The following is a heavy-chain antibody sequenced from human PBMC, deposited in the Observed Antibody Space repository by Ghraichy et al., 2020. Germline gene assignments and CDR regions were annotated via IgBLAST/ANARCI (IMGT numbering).Heavy chain of an antibody. J-gene: IGHJ4*01. D-gene: IGHD7-27*01. Sequence: GGSLRLSCAASGFTFSSYAMHWVRQAPGKGLEWVAVISYDGSNKYYADSVKGRFTISRDNSKNTLYLQMNSLRAEDTAVYYCAREGLTGDSNELFDYWGPGNLVPGSS. CDR2: ISYDGSNK. V-gene: IGHV3-30-3*01. CDR1: GFTFSSYA. CDR3: AREGLTGDSNELFDY.